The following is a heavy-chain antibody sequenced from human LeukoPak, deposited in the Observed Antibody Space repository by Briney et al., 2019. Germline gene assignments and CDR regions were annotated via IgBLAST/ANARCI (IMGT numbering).Heavy chain of an antibody. CDR1: GYTFTNYA. V-gene: IGHV1-18*01. J-gene: IGHJ6*03. D-gene: IGHD3-3*01. Sequence: GASVKVSCKASGYTFTNYAITWVRQAPGQGLEWMGWISAFNGNTKYTQKLQDRVTMTTDTSTSTAYMDLRSLRSDDTAVYYCARTGHGSTFSDFWSASKVGGGDHYHYYMDVWGRGTLVTVSS. CDR2: ISAFNGNT. CDR3: ARTGHGSTFSDFWSASKVGGGDHYHYYMDV.